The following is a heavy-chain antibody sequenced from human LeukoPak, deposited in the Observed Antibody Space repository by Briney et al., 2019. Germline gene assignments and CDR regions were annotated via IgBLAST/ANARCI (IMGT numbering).Heavy chain of an antibody. J-gene: IGHJ4*02. D-gene: IGHD3-10*01. Sequence: GSLRLSCAASGFTFSSYGMHWVRQAPGKGLEWVAFIRYDGSNKYYADSVKGRFTISRDNSKNTLYLQMNSLRAEDTAVYYCAREITFDYYGSGSYTPPDYWGQGTLVTVSS. CDR2: IRYDGSNK. CDR3: AREITFDYYGSGSYTPPDY. V-gene: IGHV3-30*02. CDR1: GFTFSSYG.